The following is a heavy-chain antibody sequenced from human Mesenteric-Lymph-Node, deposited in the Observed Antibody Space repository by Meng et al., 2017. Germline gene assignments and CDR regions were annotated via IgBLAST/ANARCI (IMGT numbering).Heavy chain of an antibody. CDR3: ARDWGDVRGGFDF. CDR2: TYYRSKYYN. Sequence: QVQLQQSGPGLWNPSQTLSLTCAISGDRVSSNSAAWNGIRQSPSRGLEWLGRTYYRSKYYNDYALSVKSRITINPDTSKNQFSLQLNSVTPEDTAIYYCARDWGDVRGGFDFWGQGTLVTVSS. J-gene: IGHJ4*02. D-gene: IGHD3-10*02. CDR1: GDRVSSNSAA. V-gene: IGHV6-1*01.